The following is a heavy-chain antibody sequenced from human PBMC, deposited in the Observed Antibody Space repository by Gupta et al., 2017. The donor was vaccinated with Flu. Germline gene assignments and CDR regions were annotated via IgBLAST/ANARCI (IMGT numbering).Heavy chain of an antibody. CDR2: IKQDGSEK. V-gene: IGHV3-7*04. D-gene: IGHD1-26*01. J-gene: IGHJ6*02. CDR1: GFTFSSYW. CDR3: ARDLFSGSYFMSYGMDV. Sequence: EVQLVESGGGLVQPGGSLRLSCAASGFTFSSYWMSWVCQAPGKGLEWVANIKQDGSEKYYVDSVKGRVTISRDNAKNSLYLQMNSLRAEETAVYYCARDLFSGSYFMSYGMDVWCQGTTVTVSS.